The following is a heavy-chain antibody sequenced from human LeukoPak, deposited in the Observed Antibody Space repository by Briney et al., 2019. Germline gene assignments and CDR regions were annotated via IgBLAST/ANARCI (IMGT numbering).Heavy chain of an antibody. CDR3: ARGSWYFDP. CDR2: ISGSGTTM. V-gene: IGHV3-48*03. CDR1: GFTFSSYE. Sequence: GGSLRLSCAASGFTFSSYEMNWVRQAPGKGLEWVSYISGSGTTMYSVDSLRGRFTISRDNAKNSLYLQMNSLRAEDTAVYYCARGSWYFDPWGRGTLVTVSS. J-gene: IGHJ2*01.